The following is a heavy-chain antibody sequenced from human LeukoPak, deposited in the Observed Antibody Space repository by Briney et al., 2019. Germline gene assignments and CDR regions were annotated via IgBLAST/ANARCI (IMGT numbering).Heavy chain of an antibody. CDR2: INPNSGGT. CDR3: ASIVVVPAAMSAFDI. Sequence: SAKVSSKASRYTPTGDYTHCVRHTPGQGHERRGWINPNSGGTNYAQKFQGRVTMTRDTSISTAYMELSRLRSDDTAVYYCASIVVVPAAMSAFDIWGQGTMVTVSS. J-gene: IGHJ3*02. D-gene: IGHD2-2*01. V-gene: IGHV1-2*02. CDR1: RYTPTGDY.